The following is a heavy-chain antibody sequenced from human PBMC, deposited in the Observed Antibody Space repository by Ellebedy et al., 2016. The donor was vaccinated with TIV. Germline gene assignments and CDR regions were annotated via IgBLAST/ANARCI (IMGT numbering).Heavy chain of an antibody. CDR3: ARFRGGGDSSYFDH. Sequence: SETLSLTXTVSGGSISGYYWSWIRQPPGKGLEWIAYIYFRGRTNYNPSLQSRVTISGDTSKNQFSLKLSSVTAADTAVYYCARFRGGGDSSYFDHWGQGTLVTVSS. D-gene: IGHD2-21*01. V-gene: IGHV4-59*01. CDR1: GGSISGYY. J-gene: IGHJ4*02. CDR2: IYFRGRT.